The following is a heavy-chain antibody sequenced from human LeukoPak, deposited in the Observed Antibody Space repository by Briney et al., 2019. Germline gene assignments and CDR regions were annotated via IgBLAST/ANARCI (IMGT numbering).Heavy chain of an antibody. Sequence: SETLSLTCAVYGGSFSGYYWSWIRQPPGKGLEWIGEINRSGTTNYNPSLKSRVTISVDTSKNQFSLKLSSVTAADTAVYYCARDGSSGWYGIDYWGQGTLVTVSS. J-gene: IGHJ4*02. CDR2: INRSGTT. CDR1: GGSFSGYY. V-gene: IGHV4-34*01. CDR3: ARDGSSGWYGIDY. D-gene: IGHD6-19*01.